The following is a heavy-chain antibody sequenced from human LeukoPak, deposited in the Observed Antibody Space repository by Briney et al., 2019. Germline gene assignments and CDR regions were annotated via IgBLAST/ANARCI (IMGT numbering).Heavy chain of an antibody. J-gene: IGHJ6*02. CDR3: ARDLYAYYDSSGYFGNHYYYYYGMDV. CDR2: INSDGSST. Sequence: GGSLRLSCAASGFTFSSYWMHWVRQAPGKGLVWVSRINSDGSSTSYADSVKGRFTISRDNSKNTLCLQMNSLRAEDTAVYYCARDLYAYYDSSGYFGNHYYYYYGMDVWGQGTTVTVSS. V-gene: IGHV3-74*01. CDR1: GFTFSSYW. D-gene: IGHD3-22*01.